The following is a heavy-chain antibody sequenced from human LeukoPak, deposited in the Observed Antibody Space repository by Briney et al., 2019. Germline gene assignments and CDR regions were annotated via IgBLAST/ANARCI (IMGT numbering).Heavy chain of an antibody. CDR2: ISSSSSYI. J-gene: IGHJ6*02. CDR1: GFTFSSYS. V-gene: IGHV3-21*01. CDR3: ARDRGYGDYDYYYYGMDV. Sequence: GRSLRLSCAASGFTFSSYSMNWVRQAPGKGLEWVSSISSSSSYIYYADSVKGRFTISRDNAKNSLYLQMNSLRAEDTAVYYCARDRGYGDYDYYYYGMDVWGQGTTVTVSS. D-gene: IGHD4-17*01.